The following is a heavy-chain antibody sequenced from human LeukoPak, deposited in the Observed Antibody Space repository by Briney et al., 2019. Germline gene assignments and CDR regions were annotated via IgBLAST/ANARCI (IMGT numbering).Heavy chain of an antibody. CDR3: ARDWYHAIDY. Sequence: PGGSLRLSCAASGFTFSNAWMHWVRQSPGKGLVWVARITSDGFSTTYAESVKGRFTISRDNAKNTLYLQMNSLRVEDTAIYYCARDWYHAIDYWGQGALVTVSS. D-gene: IGHD1-14*01. V-gene: IGHV3-74*03. J-gene: IGHJ4*02. CDR1: GFTFSNAW. CDR2: ITSDGFST.